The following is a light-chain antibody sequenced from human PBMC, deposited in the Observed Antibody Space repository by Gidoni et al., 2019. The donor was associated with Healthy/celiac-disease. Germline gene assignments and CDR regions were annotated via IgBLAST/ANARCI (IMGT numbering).Light chain of an antibody. CDR2: GAS. CDR3: QQYGSSPRT. CDR1: QTVSSTY. J-gene: IGKJ1*01. Sequence: EIGLTQSPGTLSLSQGERATLSCRASQTVSSTYLAWYQHKPGQAPRLLVYGASSRATGIPDRFSGSGSGTDFTLTISRLEPEDFAVYYCQQYGSSPRTFGQGTKVEIK. V-gene: IGKV3-20*01.